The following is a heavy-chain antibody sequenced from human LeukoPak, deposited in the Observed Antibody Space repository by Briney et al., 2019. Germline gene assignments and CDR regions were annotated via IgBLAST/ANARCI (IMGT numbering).Heavy chain of an antibody. J-gene: IGHJ6*01. CDR2: ISGSGDNT. CDR3: AKMKGHPLQKYYMDV. D-gene: IGHD2/OR15-2a*01. V-gene: IGHV3-23*01. CDR1: GFTFSGFA. Sequence: GGSLRLSCAASGFTFSGFAMSWVRRTPGKGLEWVSGISGSGDNTLYAASVKGRFTISRDDSKNTLYLEMNSLRAEDTAIYYCAKMKGHPLQKYYMDVWGQGTTVTVSS.